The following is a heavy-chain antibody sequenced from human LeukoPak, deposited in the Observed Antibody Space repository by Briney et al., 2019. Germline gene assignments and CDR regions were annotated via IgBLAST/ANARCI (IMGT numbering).Heavy chain of an antibody. CDR3: ARGPIQLWIHNAMDV. Sequence: GSLRLSCRGYGFTFRDHAMSWVRQAPGQGLGWVGFIRSKAYRGTTEYAASVKGRFTISRDDSTSIAYLQMNSLRIEDTAVYYCARGPIQLWIHNAMDVWGQGTTVTVSS. CDR2: IRSKAYRGTT. CDR1: GFTFRDHA. D-gene: IGHD5-18*01. J-gene: IGHJ6*02. V-gene: IGHV3-49*04.